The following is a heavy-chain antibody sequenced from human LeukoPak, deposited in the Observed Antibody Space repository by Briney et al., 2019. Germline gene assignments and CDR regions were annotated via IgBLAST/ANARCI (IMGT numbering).Heavy chain of an antibody. J-gene: IGHJ4*02. CDR1: GGSISSGSYY. CDR2: IYTSGST. CDR3: ARRPYCSSTSCYEVDY. D-gene: IGHD2-2*01. Sequence: SETLSLTCTVSGGSISSGSYYWSWIRQPAGTGLEWIGRIYTSGSTNYNPSLKSRVTISVDTSKNQFSLKLSSVTAADTAVYYCARRPYCSSTSCYEVDYWGQGTLVTVSS. V-gene: IGHV4-61*02.